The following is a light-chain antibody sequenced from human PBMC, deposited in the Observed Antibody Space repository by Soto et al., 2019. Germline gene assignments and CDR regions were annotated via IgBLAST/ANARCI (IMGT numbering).Light chain of an antibody. CDR2: GAS. J-gene: IGKJ1*01. CDR1: QSVSSN. V-gene: IGKV3-15*01. CDR3: QQYKNWLTWT. Sequence: EIVMTQSPATLSVSPGERATLSCRASQSVSSNLAWYQQKPGQAPRLLIYGASTRATGIPARFSGSGSGTEFTLTISSLQSEDCAVYYCQQYKNWLTWTFGQGTKVEIK.